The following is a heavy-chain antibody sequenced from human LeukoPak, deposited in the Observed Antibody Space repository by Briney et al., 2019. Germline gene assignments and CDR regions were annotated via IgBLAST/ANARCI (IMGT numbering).Heavy chain of an antibody. D-gene: IGHD5-24*01. CDR2: VSADGRTQ. CDR1: GFTFRTYS. J-gene: IGHJ4*02. CDR3: AREFGHNRWYFDY. V-gene: IGHV3-30*03. Sequence: GMSLRLSCAASGFTFRTYSIHWVRQAPGKGLEWVTVVSADGRTQLYSDSVKGRFTISRDNSLNTLHLQMNSLRTEDTAVYYCAREFGHNRWYFDYWGQGALVTVSS.